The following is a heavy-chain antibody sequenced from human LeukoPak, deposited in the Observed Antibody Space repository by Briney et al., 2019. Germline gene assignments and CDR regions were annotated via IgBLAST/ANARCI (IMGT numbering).Heavy chain of an antibody. D-gene: IGHD2-2*01. CDR3: ARDAGYCSSTSCQGGWFDP. CDR1: GYTFTGYY. V-gene: IGHV1-2*06. CDR2: INPNSGGT. Sequence: EASVKVSCKASGYTFTGYYMHWVRQAPGQGLEWMGRINPNSGGTNYAQKFQGRVTMTRDTSISTAYMELSGLRSDDTAVYYCARDAGYCSSTSCQGGWFDPWGQGTLVTVSS. J-gene: IGHJ5*02.